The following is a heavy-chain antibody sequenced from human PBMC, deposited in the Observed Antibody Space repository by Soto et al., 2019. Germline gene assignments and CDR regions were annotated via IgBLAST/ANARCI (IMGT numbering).Heavy chain of an antibody. D-gene: IGHD6-19*01. J-gene: IGHJ5*02. CDR1: GFTFSSYG. Sequence: VGSLRLSCAASGFTFSSYGMHWVRQAPGKGLEWVAVISYDGSNKYYADSVKGRFTISRDNSKNTLYLQMNSLRAEDTAVYYCAKGPRIAVAGTGWLDLWGQGTLDTVSS. CDR3: AKGPRIAVAGTGWLDL. V-gene: IGHV3-30*18. CDR2: ISYDGSNK.